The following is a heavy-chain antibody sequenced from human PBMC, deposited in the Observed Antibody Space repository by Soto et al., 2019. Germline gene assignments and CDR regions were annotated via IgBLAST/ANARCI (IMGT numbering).Heavy chain of an antibody. J-gene: IGHJ5*02. V-gene: IGHV3-30*14. CDR2: IAYDGSNR. Sequence: QVQLVESGGGVVQPGRSLRLSCAASGFSISRSAMHWVRQAPGKGLEGVADIAYDGSNRGYADSAKGRFTISRDNSKNTVYFEMSSLRGEETDVYYCARDLQAGTDNVNWFAPWGQGPLVTVSS. D-gene: IGHD1-1*01. CDR3: ARDLQAGTDNVNWFAP. CDR1: GFSISRSA.